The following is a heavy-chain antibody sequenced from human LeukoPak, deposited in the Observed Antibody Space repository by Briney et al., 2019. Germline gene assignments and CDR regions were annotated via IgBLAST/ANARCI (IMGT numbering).Heavy chain of an antibody. D-gene: IGHD1-26*01. Sequence: SETLSLTCAVSGGSISSGGYSWSWIRQPPGKGLGWIGYIYYSGSTYYNPSLKSRATISVDTSKNQFSLKLSSVTAADTAVYHCARDGRYYYAFDIWGQGTMVTVSS. CDR3: ARDGRYYYAFDI. J-gene: IGHJ3*02. CDR1: GGSISSGGYS. CDR2: IYYSGST. V-gene: IGHV4-30-4*07.